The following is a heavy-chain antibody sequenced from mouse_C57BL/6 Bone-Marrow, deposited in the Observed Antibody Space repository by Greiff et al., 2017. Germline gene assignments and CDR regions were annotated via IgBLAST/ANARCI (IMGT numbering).Heavy chain of an antibody. CDR2: LRNKANNHAT. J-gene: IGHJ2*01. V-gene: IGHV6-6*01. D-gene: IGHD1-1*02. CDR3: TSSLWSFDY. Sequence: EVQRVESGGGLVQPGGSMKLSCAASGFTFSDAWMDWVRQSPEKGLAWVAELRNKANNHATYYAESVKGRFTISRYDSKSSVYLQMNSLRAEDTGIYYCTSSLWSFDYWGQGTTLTVSS. CDR1: GFTFSDAW.